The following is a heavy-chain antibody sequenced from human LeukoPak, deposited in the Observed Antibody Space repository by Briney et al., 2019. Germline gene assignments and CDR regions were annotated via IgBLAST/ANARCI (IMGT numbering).Heavy chain of an antibody. CDR2: ISSNGGST. CDR1: GFTFSSYS. J-gene: IGHJ4*02. Sequence: GGSLRLSCAASGFTFSSYSMHWVRQAPGKGLGYVSAISSNGGSTSYANSVKGRFTISRDNSKNTLYLQMGSLRAEDMAVYYCVRSRQQLLGYYDYWGQGTLVTVSS. CDR3: VRSRQQLLGYYDY. D-gene: IGHD6-13*01. V-gene: IGHV3-64*01.